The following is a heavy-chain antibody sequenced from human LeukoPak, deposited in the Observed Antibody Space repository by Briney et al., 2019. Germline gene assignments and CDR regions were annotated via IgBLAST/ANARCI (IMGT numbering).Heavy chain of an antibody. J-gene: IGHJ5*02. CDR2: IYTSGST. V-gene: IGHV4-4*07. D-gene: IGHD4-11*01. Sequence: SETLSLTCTVSGGSISSYYWSWIRQPAGKGLEWIGRIYTSGSTNYSPSPKSRVTMSVDTSKNQFSLKLSSVTAADTAVYYCARDHMTTVTTGFWWFDPWGQGTLVTVSS. CDR3: ARDHMTTVTTGFWWFDP. CDR1: GGSISSYY.